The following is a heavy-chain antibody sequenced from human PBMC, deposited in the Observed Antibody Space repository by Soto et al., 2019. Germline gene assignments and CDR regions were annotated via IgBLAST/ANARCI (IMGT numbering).Heavy chain of an antibody. V-gene: IGHV1-8*01. CDR3: ARTSRRVVIFGVAYDR. CDR1: GYTFTSYE. J-gene: IGHJ5*02. D-gene: IGHD3-3*01. Sequence: ASVKVSCKASGYTFTSYESNWVRQATGQGLEWMGWMNPNSGNTGYAQKFQGRVTMTRNTSISTAYMELSSLRSEDTAVYYCARTSRRVVIFGVAYDRWGQGTLVTVSS. CDR2: MNPNSGNT.